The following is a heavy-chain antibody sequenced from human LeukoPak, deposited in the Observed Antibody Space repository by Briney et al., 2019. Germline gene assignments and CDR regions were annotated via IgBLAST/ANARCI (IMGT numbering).Heavy chain of an antibody. CDR3: TRDRSRAEDD. D-gene: IGHD1-14*01. CDR2: INQGGSDK. J-gene: IGHJ4*02. V-gene: IGHV3-7*01. CDR1: GFTFSGHW. Sequence: GGSLRLSCAASGFTFSGHWMSWVRQAPGKGLEWVAHINQGGSDKYYVDSVKGRFTTSRDNANNLLYLQMNSLRGEDTAVYYCTRDRSRAEDDWGQGTLVTVSS.